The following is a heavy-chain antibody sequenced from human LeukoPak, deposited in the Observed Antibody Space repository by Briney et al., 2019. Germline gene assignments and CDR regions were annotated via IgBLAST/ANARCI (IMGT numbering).Heavy chain of an antibody. CDR2: ISSSSSHR. V-gene: IGHV3-11*06. CDR3: ALGYDILTGRFDY. CDR1: RFKFSDHY. J-gene: IGHJ4*02. Sequence: PGGSLRLSCAASRFKFSDHYMTWIRQAPGKGLEWVSSISSSSSHRYYADSVKGRFTISRDNAKNSLYLQMNSLRAEDTAVYYCALGYDILTGRFDYWGQGTLVTVSS. D-gene: IGHD3-9*01.